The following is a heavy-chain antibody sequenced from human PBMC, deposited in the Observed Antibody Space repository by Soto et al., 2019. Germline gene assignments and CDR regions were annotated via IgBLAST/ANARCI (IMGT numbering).Heavy chain of an antibody. Sequence: PSETLSLTCAVYGVSFSGYYWSWIRQPPGKGLEWIGEINHSGSTNYNPSLKSRVTISVDTSKNQFSLKLSSVTAADTAVYYCARVLGRWTNWLAPWGQGTLVTVYS. J-gene: IGHJ5*02. V-gene: IGHV4-34*01. CDR1: GVSFSGYY. CDR3: ARVLGRWTNWLAP. D-gene: IGHD3-16*01. CDR2: INHSGST.